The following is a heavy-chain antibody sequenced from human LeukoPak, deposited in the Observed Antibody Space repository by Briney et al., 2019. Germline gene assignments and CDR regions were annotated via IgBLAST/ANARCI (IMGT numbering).Heavy chain of an antibody. CDR3: ARSRVQLWFFSLDY. Sequence: GGSLRLSCAASAFTFSSYGMNWVRQAPGKGLEWVSYISSNSNAIYYADSVKGRFTISRDNSKNTLYLQMNSLRAEDTAVYYCARSRVQLWFFSLDYWGQGTLVTVSS. D-gene: IGHD5-18*01. J-gene: IGHJ4*02. V-gene: IGHV3-48*01. CDR1: AFTFSSYG. CDR2: ISSNSNAI.